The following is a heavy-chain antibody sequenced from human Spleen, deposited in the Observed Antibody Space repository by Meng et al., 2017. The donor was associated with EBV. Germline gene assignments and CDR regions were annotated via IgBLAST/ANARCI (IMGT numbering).Heavy chain of an antibody. CDR1: ASTFSAYS. Sequence: PWHSSKVSCKISASTFSAYSLHWVRQAPRHGLEWMGRLNPRSGGTNYAQKFQGRVTMPRDTSITTASMDLSRLRSDDTAVYFCVRDTAMVNWLEFWGRGTLVTVSS. J-gene: IGHJ5*01. CDR3: VRDTAMVNWLEF. D-gene: IGHD5-18*01. V-gene: IGHV1-2*06. CDR2: LNPRSGGT.